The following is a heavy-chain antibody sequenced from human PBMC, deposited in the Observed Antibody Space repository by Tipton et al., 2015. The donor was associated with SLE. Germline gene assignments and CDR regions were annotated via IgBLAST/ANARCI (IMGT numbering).Heavy chain of an antibody. CDR2: IYKNGST. J-gene: IGHJ4*02. V-gene: IGHV4-61*09. CDR1: GGSISSGSYY. Sequence: TLSLTCTVSGGSISSGSYYWSWIRQPAGKGLEWIGHIYKNGSTNYNPSLKSRVTISGDTSKNQFSLKLSSVTAADTAVYYCARPPLSYCASTSCFDVWGQGTLVTVSS. D-gene: IGHD2-2*01. CDR3: ARPPLSYCASTSCFDV.